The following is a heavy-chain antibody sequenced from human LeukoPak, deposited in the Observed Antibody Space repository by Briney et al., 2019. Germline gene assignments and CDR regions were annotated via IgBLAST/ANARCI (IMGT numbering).Heavy chain of an antibody. CDR2: IYYSGST. CDR3: ARGEPYYDFWSGYYFDY. V-gene: IGHV4-59*01. D-gene: IGHD3-3*01. J-gene: IGHJ4*02. CDR1: GGSISSYY. Sequence: SETLSLTCTVPGGSISSYYWSWIRQPPGKGLEWIGYIYYSGSTNYNPSLKSRVTISVDTSKNQFSLKLSSVTAADTAVYYCARGEPYYDFWSGYYFDYWGQGTLVTVSS.